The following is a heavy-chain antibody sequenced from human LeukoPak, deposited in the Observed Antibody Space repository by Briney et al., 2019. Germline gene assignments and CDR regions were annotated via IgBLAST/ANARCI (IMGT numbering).Heavy chain of an antibody. CDR3: ARALYYGSGSYPPRYYYGMDV. V-gene: IGHV4-59*11. J-gene: IGHJ6*02. Sequence: PSETLSLTCTVSGGSISSHYWSWIRQPPGKGLEWIGYIYYSGSTNYNPSLKSRVTISVDTSKNQFSLKLSSVTAADTAVYYCARALYYGSGSYPPRYYYGMDVWGQGTTVTVSS. D-gene: IGHD3-10*01. CDR2: IYYSGST. CDR1: GGSISSHY.